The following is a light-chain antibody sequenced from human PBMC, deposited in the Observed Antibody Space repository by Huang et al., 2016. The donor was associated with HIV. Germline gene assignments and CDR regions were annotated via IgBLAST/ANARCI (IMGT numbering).Light chain of an antibody. CDR3: QQRSAWLLT. CDR1: QSVRSY. Sequence: ELVLTQSPATLSLSPGERATLSCRASQSVRSYLAWYQQKPGQAPRLLIYDASNRATGIPARFSGSGSGTDFTLTISNLQSEDFAVYYCQQRSAWLLTFGGGTKVEI. CDR2: DAS. J-gene: IGKJ4*01. V-gene: IGKV3-11*01.